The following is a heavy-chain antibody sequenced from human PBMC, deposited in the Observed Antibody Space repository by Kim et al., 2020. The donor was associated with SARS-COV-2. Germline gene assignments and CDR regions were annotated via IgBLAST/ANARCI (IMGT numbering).Heavy chain of an antibody. CDR3: AREAY. V-gene: IGHV3-7*03. CDR2: KEDGTLK. J-gene: IGHJ4*02. Sequence: KEDGTLKYYVDCVKDRFTISRDNDKNSLYLQMNSRRVDDTAVYYCAREAYWGQGTLVTVSS.